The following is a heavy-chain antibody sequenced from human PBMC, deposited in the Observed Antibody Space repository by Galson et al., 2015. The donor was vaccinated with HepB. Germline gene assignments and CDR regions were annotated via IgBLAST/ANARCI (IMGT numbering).Heavy chain of an antibody. D-gene: IGHD1-1*01. CDR3: ARDRVHKSAFNSFDY. CDR1: GFTFSSYG. V-gene: IGHV3-33*01. J-gene: IGHJ4*02. CDR2: IWYDGSNK. Sequence: SLRLSCAASGFTFSSYGMHWVRQAPGKGLEWVAVIWYDGSNKYYADSVKGRFTISRDNSKNTLYLQMNSLRAEDTAVYYCARDRVHKSAFNSFDYWGQGTLVTVSS.